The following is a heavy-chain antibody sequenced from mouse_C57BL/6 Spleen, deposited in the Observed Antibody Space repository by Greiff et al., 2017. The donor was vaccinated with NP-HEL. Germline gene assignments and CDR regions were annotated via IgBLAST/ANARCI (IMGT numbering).Heavy chain of an antibody. Sequence: EVKLVESGGDLVKPGGSLKLSCAASGFTFSSYGMSWVRQTPDKRLEWVATISSGGSYTYYPDSVKGRFTISRDNAKNTLYLQMSSLKSEDTAMYYCAREPYGSSLMDYWGQGTSVTVSS. CDR2: ISSGGSYT. CDR3: AREPYGSSLMDY. J-gene: IGHJ4*01. D-gene: IGHD1-1*01. CDR1: GFTFSSYG. V-gene: IGHV5-6*01.